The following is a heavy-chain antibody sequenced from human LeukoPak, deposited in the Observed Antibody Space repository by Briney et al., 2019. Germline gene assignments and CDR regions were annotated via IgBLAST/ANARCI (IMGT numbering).Heavy chain of an antibody. Sequence: GASVKVSCKASGGTFSSYAISWVRQAPGQGLEWMGWISAYNGNTNYAQKLQGRVTMTTDTSTSTAYMELRSLRSDDTAVYCCARDPLGINWFDPWGQGTLVTVSS. D-gene: IGHD1-14*01. J-gene: IGHJ5*02. V-gene: IGHV1-18*01. CDR1: GGTFSSYA. CDR3: ARDPLGINWFDP. CDR2: ISAYNGNT.